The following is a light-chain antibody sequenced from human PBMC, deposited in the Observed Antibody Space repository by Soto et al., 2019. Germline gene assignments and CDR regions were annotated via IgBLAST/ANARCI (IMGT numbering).Light chain of an antibody. V-gene: IGKV2-30*01. CDR3: MQGTP. J-gene: IGKJ4*01. CDR2: KVS. CDR1: HSLVYSDGNTY. Sequence: DIVMTQSPLSLPVTLGQPASISCRSSHSLVYSDGNTYLNWFQQRPGQSPRRLIYKVSNRDSGVPDRFSGSGSGTDFTLKISRVEAGDVGVYYCMQGTPFGGGTKVEIK.